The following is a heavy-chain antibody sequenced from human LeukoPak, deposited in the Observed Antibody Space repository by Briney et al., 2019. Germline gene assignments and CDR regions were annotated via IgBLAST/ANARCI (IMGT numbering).Heavy chain of an antibody. CDR2: ISSSGGSI. V-gene: IGHV3-48*03. Sequence: GSLRLSCAASGFTFSGSEMKWVRQAPGKGLEWVSGISSSGGSIYYADSVQGRFTISRDNAKKSLHLQMNSLRAEDTAVYYCAAAGFDYWGQGTLVTVSS. J-gene: IGHJ4*02. CDR1: GFTFSGSE. CDR3: AAAGFDY.